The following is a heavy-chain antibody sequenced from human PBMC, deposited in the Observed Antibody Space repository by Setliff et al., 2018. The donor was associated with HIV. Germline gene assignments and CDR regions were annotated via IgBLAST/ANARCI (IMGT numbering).Heavy chain of an antibody. CDR3: TRVVGHFGGVTLGYFDYGMDV. J-gene: IGHJ6*02. Sequence: GGSLRLSCTTSGFTFGDYAMNWVRQAPGKGLEWVGFIRSKAYGGTVQYAASVKGRFIISRDDSKSIAYLQMDSLKIEDTAVYYCTRVVGHFGGVTLGYFDYGMDVWGQGTTVTVSS. V-gene: IGHV3-49*04. CDR2: IRSKAYGGTV. D-gene: IGHD3-16*01. CDR1: GFTFGDYA.